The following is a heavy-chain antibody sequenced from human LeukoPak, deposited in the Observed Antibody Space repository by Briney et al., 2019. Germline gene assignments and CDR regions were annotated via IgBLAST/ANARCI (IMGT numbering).Heavy chain of an antibody. Sequence: PSETLSLTCTVSGVPISSHSWSWIRQAPGRGLEWIGYISNSGSTKYNPSLNSRVTISVETSKNHFSLKLSSVTAADTAVYYCAKDGGRYCSGGNCYSGSGWFDPWGQGTLVAVSS. V-gene: IGHV4-59*11. D-gene: IGHD2-15*01. J-gene: IGHJ5*02. CDR3: AKDGGRYCSGGNCYSGSGWFDP. CDR2: ISNSGST. CDR1: GVPISSHS.